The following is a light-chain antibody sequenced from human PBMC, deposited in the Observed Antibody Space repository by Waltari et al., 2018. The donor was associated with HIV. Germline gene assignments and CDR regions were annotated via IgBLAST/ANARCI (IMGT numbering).Light chain of an antibody. Sequence: QSALTQPASVSGSPGLSIPIPCNVTSSDVSTFNLVPWYQQHPGKVPKLIIYEINKRPSGVSNRFSGSKSGNMASLTISGLQAEDEAFYHCCSYAGRSTFVLFGGGTKLTVL. V-gene: IGLV2-23*02. J-gene: IGLJ2*01. CDR2: EIN. CDR3: CSYAGRSTFVL. CDR1: SSDVSTFNL.